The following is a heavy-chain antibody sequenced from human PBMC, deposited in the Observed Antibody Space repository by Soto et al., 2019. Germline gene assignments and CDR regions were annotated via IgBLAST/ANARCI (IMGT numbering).Heavy chain of an antibody. CDR3: AREFYYYSGMAV. CDR2: ICYSGRT. V-gene: IGHV4-31*03. J-gene: IGHJ6*02. Sequence: LALTCTVSGGSLGSGGYYWSGIRQQPGKGMEWIGDICYSGRTYYNPSLKRRVTISVDGSKDQCSRKLSWGTAADRAGGYCAREFYYYSGMAVWAQGAPVTVSS. CDR1: GGSLGSGGYY.